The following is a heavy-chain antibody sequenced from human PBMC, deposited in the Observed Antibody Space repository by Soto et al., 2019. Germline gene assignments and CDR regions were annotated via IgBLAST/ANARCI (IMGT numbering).Heavy chain of an antibody. Sequence: SETMSRTCAVSGASISSGGYSWSWIRQPPGKGLEWIGYIYHSDSTNYNPSFKSRITISVDTSRNQFSLKLSSVTAADTAVYNCARLRYFDWLLSYFDYWGQGTLVSVSS. J-gene: IGHJ4*02. CDR1: GASISSGGYS. CDR2: IYHSDST. CDR3: ARLRYFDWLLSYFDY. D-gene: IGHD3-9*01. V-gene: IGHV4-30-2*01.